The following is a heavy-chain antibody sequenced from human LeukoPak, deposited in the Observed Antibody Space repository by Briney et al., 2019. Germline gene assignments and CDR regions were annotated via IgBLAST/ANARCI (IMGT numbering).Heavy chain of an antibody. CDR2: IYYSGYT. D-gene: IGHD1-26*01. V-gene: IGHV4-59*12. Sequence: SETLPLTCTVSGGSISSYYWSWIRQPPGKGLKWIGNIYYSGYTTYSPSLRSRVTISVDTSKNQFSLKLSSVTAADTAVYYCASLSGQGNYFDYWGQGTLVTVSS. J-gene: IGHJ4*02. CDR3: ASLSGQGNYFDY. CDR1: GGSISSYY.